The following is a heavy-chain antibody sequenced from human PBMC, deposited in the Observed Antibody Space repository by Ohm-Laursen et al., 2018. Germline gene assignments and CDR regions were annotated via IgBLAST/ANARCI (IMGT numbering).Heavy chain of an antibody. Sequence: SLRLSCAASGFTFSNYWMSWVRQAPGKGLEWVANIKQDGSQKNYVDSVKGRFTISRDNSKNSLYLQMNSLRADDTAVYYCARGAYASWGQGTLVTVSS. J-gene: IGHJ5*02. D-gene: IGHD3-16*01. CDR2: IKQDGSQK. CDR1: GFTFSNYW. V-gene: IGHV3-7*01. CDR3: ARGAYAS.